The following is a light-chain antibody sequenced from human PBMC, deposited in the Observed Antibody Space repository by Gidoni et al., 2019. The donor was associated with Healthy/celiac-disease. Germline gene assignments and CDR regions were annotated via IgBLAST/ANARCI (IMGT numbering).Light chain of an antibody. Sequence: DIVMTQSPLSLPVTPGEPASISCRSSQSLLHSNGYNYLDWYLQKPGQSPQLLIYLGSNRASGVPDRFSGSGSGTDFTLKISRVEAEDVGVYYCMQALQTGVTFXPXTKVDIK. V-gene: IGKV2-28*01. CDR3: MQALQTGVT. CDR1: QSLLHSNGYNY. J-gene: IGKJ3*01. CDR2: LGS.